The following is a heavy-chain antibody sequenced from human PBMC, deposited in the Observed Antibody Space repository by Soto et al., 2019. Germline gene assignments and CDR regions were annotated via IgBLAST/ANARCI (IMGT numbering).Heavy chain of an antibody. J-gene: IGHJ6*02. CDR2: ISAYNGNT. CDR1: GYTFTSYG. CDR3: ARDWDYYDSSGYYSIKAGMDV. V-gene: IGHV1-18*01. D-gene: IGHD3-22*01. Sequence: QVQLVQSGAEVKKPGASVKVSCKASGYTFTSYGISWVRQAPGQGLEWMGWISAYNGNTKYAQKLQGRVTMPTDTSTSTAYMELRSLRSDDTAVYYCARDWDYYDSSGYYSIKAGMDVWGQGTTVTVSS.